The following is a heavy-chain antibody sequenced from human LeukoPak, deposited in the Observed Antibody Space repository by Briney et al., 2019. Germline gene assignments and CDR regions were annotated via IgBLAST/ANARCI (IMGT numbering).Heavy chain of an antibody. CDR1: GLTFSSYW. D-gene: IGHD6-19*01. CDR3: ARENRRVYSSGRVIDY. V-gene: IGHV3-74*01. J-gene: IGHJ4*02. CDR2: INSDGSST. Sequence: PGGSLRLSCAASGLTFSSYWMHWVRQAPGKGLVWVSRINSDGSSTSYADSVKGRFTISRDNAKNTLYLQMNSLRAEDTAVYYCARENRRVYSSGRVIDYWGQGTLVTVSS.